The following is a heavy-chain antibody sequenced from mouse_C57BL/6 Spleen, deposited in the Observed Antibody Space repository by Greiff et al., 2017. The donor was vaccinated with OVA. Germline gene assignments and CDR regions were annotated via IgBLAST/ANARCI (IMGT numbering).Heavy chain of an antibody. D-gene: IGHD1-1*01. J-gene: IGHJ4*01. CDR1: GFTFSDYG. CDR3: ARQHYGSPMDY. V-gene: IGHV5-17*01. CDR2: ISSGSSTI. Sequence: EVKLVESGGGLVKPGGSLKLSCAASGFTFSDYGMHWVRQAPEKGLEWVAYISSGSSTIYYADTVKGRFTIARDNAKNTLFLQMTSLRSEDTAMYYCARQHYGSPMDYWGQGTSVTVSS.